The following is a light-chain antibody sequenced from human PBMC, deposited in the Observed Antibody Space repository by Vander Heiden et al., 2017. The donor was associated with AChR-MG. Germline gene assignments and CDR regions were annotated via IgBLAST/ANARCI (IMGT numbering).Light chain of an antibody. CDR1: ALPKQY. V-gene: IGLV3-25*03. CDR3: QSEDGSGTCV. J-gene: IGLJ3*02. CDR2: KDS. Sequence: SYELTQPPSVSVSPGQTARITCSGDALPKQYAYWYQQKPGQAPGLVIYKDSERPSGIPERFSGSSSGTTATLTISGVQAEDEADYYCQSEDGSGTCVFGGGTKLTVL.